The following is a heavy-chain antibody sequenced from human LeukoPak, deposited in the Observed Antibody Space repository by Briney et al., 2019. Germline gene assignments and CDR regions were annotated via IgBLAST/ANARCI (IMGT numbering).Heavy chain of an antibody. J-gene: IGHJ1*01. Sequence: GGSLRLSCAGSGFTFSSYSMNWVRQAPGKGLEWVSYISSSGTTIYYADSVKGRFTISRDNAENSLYLQMNSLRDEDTAVYYCARESEYYYYDASGYYPGYFHHWGQGTLVTVSS. CDR2: ISSSGTTI. V-gene: IGHV3-48*02. D-gene: IGHD3-22*01. CDR3: ARESEYYYYDASGYYPGYFHH. CDR1: GFTFSSYS.